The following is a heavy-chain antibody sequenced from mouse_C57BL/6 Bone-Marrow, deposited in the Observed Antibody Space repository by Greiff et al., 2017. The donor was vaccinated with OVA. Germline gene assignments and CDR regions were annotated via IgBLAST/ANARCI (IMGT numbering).Heavy chain of an antibody. CDR3: ARHGDYGSFFDY. CDR2: LRSGGSYT. D-gene: IGHD1-1*01. V-gene: IGHV5-6*02. J-gene: IGHJ2*01. Sequence: DVMLVESGGDLVKPGGSLKLSCAASGFTFSSYGMSWVRPTPDKRLEWVATLRSGGSYTSYPDSVTGGFTISRDNAKNTLYLQMSSLKSEDTAMYYCARHGDYGSFFDYWGQGTTLTVSS. CDR1: GFTFSSYG.